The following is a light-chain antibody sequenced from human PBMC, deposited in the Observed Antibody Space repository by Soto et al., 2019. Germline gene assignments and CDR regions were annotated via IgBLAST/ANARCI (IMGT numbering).Light chain of an antibody. V-gene: IGKV3-15*01. Sequence: EIVMTQSPATLSVSPGERATLSCRASQSVSSNLAWYQHKPGQAPRLLIYGASTRATGIPARFSGSGSGTEFTLTISSLQSEDFTVYYCQQYKNWPYTFGQGTKLEIK. J-gene: IGKJ2*01. CDR2: GAS. CDR1: QSVSSN. CDR3: QQYKNWPYT.